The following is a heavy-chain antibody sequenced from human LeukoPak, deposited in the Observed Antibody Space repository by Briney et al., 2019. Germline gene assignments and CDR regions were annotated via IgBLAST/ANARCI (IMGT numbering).Heavy chain of an antibody. CDR3: ARGGGIQLWPKYYYYMDV. V-gene: IGHV1-2*02. Sequence: ASVNVSCKASGYTFTGYYMHWVRQAPGQGLEWMGWINPNSGGTNYAQKFQGRVTMTRDTSISTAYMELSRLRSDDTAVYYCARGGGIQLWPKYYYYMDVWGKGTTVTISS. CDR1: GYTFTGYY. D-gene: IGHD5-18*01. CDR2: INPNSGGT. J-gene: IGHJ6*03.